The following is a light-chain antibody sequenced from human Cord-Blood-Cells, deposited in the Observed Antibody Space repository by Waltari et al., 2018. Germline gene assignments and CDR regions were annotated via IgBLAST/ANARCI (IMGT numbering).Light chain of an antibody. J-gene: IGKJ1*01. V-gene: IGKV1-5*03. CDR3: QQYNSYWT. CDR1: QSISSW. CDR2: KAS. Sequence: DIQMTQSPSTLSASVGDRVPITCRASQSISSWLAWYQQKPGKAPKLLIYKASSLGSGGPSRFSGSGSGTEFTLTISSLQPDDFATYCCQQYNSYWTFGQGTKVEIK.